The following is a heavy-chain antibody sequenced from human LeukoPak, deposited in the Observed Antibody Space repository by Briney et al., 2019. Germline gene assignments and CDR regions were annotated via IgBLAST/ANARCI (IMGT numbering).Heavy chain of an antibody. CDR3: ARREMYYYDSSGYSLFNY. V-gene: IGHV4-34*01. D-gene: IGHD3-22*01. J-gene: IGHJ4*02. Sequence: SETLSLTCAVYGGSFSGYYWSWVRQPPGKGLEWIGEINHSGSTNYNPSLKSRVTISVDTSKKQFSLKLSSVTAADTAVYYCARREMYYYDSSGYSLFNYWCQGTLVTVSS. CDR1: GGSFSGYY. CDR2: INHSGST.